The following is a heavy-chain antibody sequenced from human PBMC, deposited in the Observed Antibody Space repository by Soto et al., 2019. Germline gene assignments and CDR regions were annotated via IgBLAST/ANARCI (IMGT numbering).Heavy chain of an antibody. J-gene: IGHJ4*02. CDR2: ISYDGINK. V-gene: IGHV3-30-3*01. Sequence: GSLRLSCAASGFTFSRYAMHWVRQAPGKGLEWVAVISYDGINKHYADSVKGRFTSSRDNSKNTLYLQMNSLRAEDTAVYYCARDSSDYVVGHFGYWGQGTLVTV. D-gene: IGHD5-12*01. CDR1: GFTFSRYA. CDR3: ARDSSDYVVGHFGY.